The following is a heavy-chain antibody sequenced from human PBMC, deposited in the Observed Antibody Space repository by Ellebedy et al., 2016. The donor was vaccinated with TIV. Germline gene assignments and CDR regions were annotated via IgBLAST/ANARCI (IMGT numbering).Heavy chain of an antibody. CDR2: ISSSSSSI. CDR3: AREAQWELLDALDI. J-gene: IGHJ3*02. Sequence: GESLKISXAVSGFTVSNYYMSWVRQAPGKGLEWVSYISSSSSSIYYADSVKGRFSISRDNAKNSLYLQMNSLRDEDTAVYYCAREAQWELLDALDIWGQGTLVTVSS. V-gene: IGHV3-48*02. D-gene: IGHD1-26*01. CDR1: GFTVSNYY.